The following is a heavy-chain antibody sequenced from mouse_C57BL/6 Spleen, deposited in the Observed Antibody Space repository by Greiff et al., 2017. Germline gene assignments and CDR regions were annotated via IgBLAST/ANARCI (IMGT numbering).Heavy chain of an antibody. CDR3: ARRITTVEAWFAY. CDR1: GYTFTSYW. D-gene: IGHD1-1*01. V-gene: IGHV1-55*01. J-gene: IGHJ3*01. CDR2: IYPGSGST. Sequence: VKLQQSGAELVKPGASVKMSCKASGYTFTSYWITWVKQRPGQGLEWIGDIYPGSGSTNYNEKFKSKATLTVDTSSSTAYMQLSSLTSEDSAVXYCARRITTVEAWFAYWGQGTLVTVSA.